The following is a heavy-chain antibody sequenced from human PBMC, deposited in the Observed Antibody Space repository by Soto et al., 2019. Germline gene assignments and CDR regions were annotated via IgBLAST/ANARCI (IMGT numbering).Heavy chain of an antibody. V-gene: IGHV4-31*03. J-gene: IGHJ5*02. CDR2: IYYSGST. CDR3: AREVQQRAIMAT. D-gene: IGHD1-1*01. Sequence: SETLSLTCTVSGGSISSGGYYWSWIRQHPGKGLEWIGYIYYSGSTYYNPSLKSRVTISVDTSKNQFSLKLSSVTAADTAVYYCAREVQQRAIMATWAQRPLVTGPS. CDR1: GGSISSGGYY.